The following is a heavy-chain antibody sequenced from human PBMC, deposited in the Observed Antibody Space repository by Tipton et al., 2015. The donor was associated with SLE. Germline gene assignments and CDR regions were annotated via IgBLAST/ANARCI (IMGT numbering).Heavy chain of an antibody. Sequence: GSLRLSCTASGLTLKNHAMSWVRQAPGKGLEWVSTIGDKYTESVKGRFTIPRDDSRDTLYLQMNSLRVDDTAVYYCAKAPGEPHHRYFDYWGQGTLVSVSS. CDR2: IGD. D-gene: IGHD4-17*01. CDR1: GLTLKNHA. J-gene: IGHJ4*02. CDR3: AKAPGEPHHRYFDY. V-gene: IGHV3-23*01.